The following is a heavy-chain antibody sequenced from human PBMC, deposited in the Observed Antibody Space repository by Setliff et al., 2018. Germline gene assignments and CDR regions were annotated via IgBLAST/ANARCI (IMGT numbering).Heavy chain of an antibody. CDR3: AQTKGFKDGWFDP. CDR1: GYTFTSYG. J-gene: IGHJ5*02. CDR2: IIPIFGTT. V-gene: IGHV1-69*05. Sequence: ASVKVSCKASGYTFTSYGVSWVRQAPGQGLEWMGGIIPIFGTTNYAQRFQGRVTITTDESTSTAYMELSSLRSEDTAVYYCAQTKGFKDGWFDPWGQGTLVTVSS.